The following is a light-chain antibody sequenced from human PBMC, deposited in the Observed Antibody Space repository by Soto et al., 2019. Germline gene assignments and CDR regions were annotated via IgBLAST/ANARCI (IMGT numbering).Light chain of an antibody. V-gene: IGKV3-20*01. CDR3: HQCDSSPWT. J-gene: IGKJ1*01. CDR1: QSVTNNY. Sequence: IVLTQSPGPLSLSPGERATLSCRASQSVTNNYLAWYQQKPGQAPRLLIDGASSRATGVPDRFSGTGSGTDFTLTISRLEPEDFAVFYCHQCDSSPWTFGQGTKLDI. CDR2: GAS.